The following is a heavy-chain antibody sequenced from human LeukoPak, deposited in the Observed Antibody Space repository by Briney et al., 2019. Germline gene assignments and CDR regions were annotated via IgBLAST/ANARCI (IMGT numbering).Heavy chain of an antibody. V-gene: IGHV3-15*07. D-gene: IGHD3-3*01. Sequence: GGSLRLSCAASGFTFSNAWVNWVRQAPGKGLEWVGRIKSKTDGGTTDYAAPVKGRFTISRDDSKNTLYLQMNSLKTEDTAVYYCTSENYDFWSGSLGYFDYWGQGTLVTVSS. CDR2: IKSKTDGGTT. CDR1: GFTFSNAW. J-gene: IGHJ4*02. CDR3: TSENYDFWSGSLGYFDY.